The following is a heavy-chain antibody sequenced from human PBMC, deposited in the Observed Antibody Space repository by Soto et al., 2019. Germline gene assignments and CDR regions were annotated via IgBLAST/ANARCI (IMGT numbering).Heavy chain of an antibody. V-gene: IGHV1-8*01. Sequence: ASVKGSCKASGYTFTSYDINLVRQATGQGLEWMGWMNPNSGNAGYAQKFQGRVTMTRNTSISTAYMELSSLRSEDTAVYYCARGREVIAAAGTLSWFAPWGQGTLVTVSS. D-gene: IGHD6-13*01. CDR2: MNPNSGNA. CDR3: ARGREVIAAAGTLSWFAP. J-gene: IGHJ5*02. CDR1: GYTFTSYD.